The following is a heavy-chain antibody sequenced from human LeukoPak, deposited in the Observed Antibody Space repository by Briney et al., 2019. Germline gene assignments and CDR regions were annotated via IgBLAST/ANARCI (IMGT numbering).Heavy chain of an antibody. CDR1: GVSITTSY. Sequence: SETLSLTCSASGVSITTSYWSWIRQPPGKGLEWIGFIHYSGSTNYNPSLKSRATISADTSNNQFSLKVTSVTAADTAVYYCARGYYDSSGYSNTFDIWGQGTTVTVSS. CDR2: IHYSGST. CDR3: ARGYYDSSGYSNTFDI. J-gene: IGHJ3*02. D-gene: IGHD3-22*01. V-gene: IGHV4-59*01.